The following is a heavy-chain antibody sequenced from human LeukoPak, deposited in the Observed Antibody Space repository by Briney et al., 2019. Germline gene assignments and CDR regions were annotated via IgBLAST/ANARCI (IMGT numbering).Heavy chain of an antibody. V-gene: IGHV1-46*01. J-gene: IGHJ4*02. CDR3: ARGPAMDEEYYYDSSGYYYVFGFDY. CDR1: GYTFTSYY. D-gene: IGHD3-22*01. Sequence: GASVKVSCKASGYTFTSYYMHWVRQAPGQGLEWMGIVNPSGGSTSYAQKFQGRVTMTRDTSTSTVYMELSSLRSEDTAVYYCARGPAMDEEYYYDSSGYYYVFGFDYWGQGTLVTVSS. CDR2: VNPSGGST.